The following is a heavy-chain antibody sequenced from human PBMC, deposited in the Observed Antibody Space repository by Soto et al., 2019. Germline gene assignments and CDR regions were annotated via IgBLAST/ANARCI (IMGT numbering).Heavy chain of an antibody. CDR3: GRITLKTSVDTFDF. J-gene: IGHJ3*01. D-gene: IGHD3-22*01. CDR1: GFTFSTYA. V-gene: IGHV3-30-3*01. CDR2: VTSDGSNK. Sequence: QVQLVESGGGVVQPGRSLRLSCAASGFTFSTYALHWVRQAPGKGLEWVATVTSDGSNKYHADSVEGRFTISRDDSKNTQYLQLNSLRAEDTAVYYCGRITLKTSVDTFDFWGQGTMVTVSS.